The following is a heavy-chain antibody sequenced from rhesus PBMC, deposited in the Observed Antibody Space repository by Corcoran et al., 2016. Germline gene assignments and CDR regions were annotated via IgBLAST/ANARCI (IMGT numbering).Heavy chain of an antibody. CDR1: GGSISGGYG. Sequence: QVQLQESGPGLLKPSETLSLTCAVSGGSISGGYGWGWIRRPPGQGLAWIGSIYSSSWNTDYNPALKSRVTISTDTTKNQFSLKLSSVTAADTAVYYCARSQYYDSGYDGGYFDYWGQGVLVTVSS. CDR3: ARSQYYDSGYDGGYFDY. V-gene: IGHV4-76*01. D-gene: IGHD3-28*01. J-gene: IGHJ4*01. CDR2: IYSSSWNT.